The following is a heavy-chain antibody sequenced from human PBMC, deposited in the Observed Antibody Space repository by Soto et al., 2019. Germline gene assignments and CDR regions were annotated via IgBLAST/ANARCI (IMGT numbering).Heavy chain of an antibody. CDR3: ASDLYARSYFDY. CDR2: ISSSSSYI. V-gene: IGHV3-21*01. J-gene: IGHJ4*02. Sequence: GGSLRLSCAASGFTFSSYSMNWVRQAPGKGLEWVSSISSSSSYIYYADSVKGRFTISRDNAKNSLYLQMNSLRAEDTAVYYCASDLYARSYFDYWGQGTLVTVS. D-gene: IGHD4-17*01. CDR1: GFTFSSYS.